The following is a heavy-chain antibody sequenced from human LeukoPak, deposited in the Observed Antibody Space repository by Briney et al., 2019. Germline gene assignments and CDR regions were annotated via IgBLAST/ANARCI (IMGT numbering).Heavy chain of an antibody. CDR2: IFHSGNT. J-gene: IGHJ6*02. Sequence: PSETLSLTCDVSGGSRINAGWWSWVRQPPGKGLEWIGEIFHSGNTKYNPSLESRVTISVDESNHQFTLEMKSVTAADTAIYYCARDLGYYYGLDIWSRGTTVTVSS. V-gene: IGHV4-4*02. CDR1: GGSRINAGW. D-gene: IGHD3-16*01. CDR3: ARDLGYYYGLDI.